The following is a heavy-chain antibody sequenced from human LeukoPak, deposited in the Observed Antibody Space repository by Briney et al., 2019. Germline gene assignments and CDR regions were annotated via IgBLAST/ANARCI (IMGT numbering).Heavy chain of an antibody. CDR1: GFTFSSYE. V-gene: IGHV3-48*03. J-gene: IGHJ6*02. CDR3: ARDQETTANYYYGMDV. Sequence: GGSLRLSCAASGFTFSSYEMNWVRQAPGKGLEWVSYISSSGSTIYYADSVKGRFTISRDNAKNSLYLQMNSLRAEDTAVYYCARDQETTANYYYGMDVWGQGTTVTVSS. CDR2: ISSSGSTI. D-gene: IGHD1-1*01.